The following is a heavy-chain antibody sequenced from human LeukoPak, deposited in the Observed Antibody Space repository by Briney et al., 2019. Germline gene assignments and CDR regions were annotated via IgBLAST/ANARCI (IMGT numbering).Heavy chain of an antibody. CDR1: GDSISSSSYY. D-gene: IGHD3-9*01. CDR3: ARHRYYNILTDNWFDP. Sequence: ASETLSLTCTVSGDSISSSSYYWGWIRHPPGKGLEWVRSMYHSGSSYNHPFLKSRVTTSVDTYKNQFSLELSPVTAADTAVYYCARHRYYNILTDNWFDPWGQGTLVTVSS. V-gene: IGHV4-39*01. CDR2: MYHSGSS. J-gene: IGHJ5*02.